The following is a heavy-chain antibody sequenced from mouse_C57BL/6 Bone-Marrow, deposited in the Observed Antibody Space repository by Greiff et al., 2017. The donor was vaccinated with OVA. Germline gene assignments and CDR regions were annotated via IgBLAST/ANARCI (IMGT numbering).Heavy chain of an antibody. D-gene: IGHD1-1*01. V-gene: IGHV1-81*01. J-gene: IGHJ2*01. CDR1: GYTFTSYG. CDR3: ARNHDYYGSSFFDY. Sequence: VQLQESGAELARPGASVKLSCKASGYTFTSYGISWVKQRTGQGLEWIGEIYPRSSNTYYNEKFKGKATLTADKSSSTAYMELRSLTSEDSAVYFGARNHDYYGSSFFDYWGRGTALTVTS. CDR2: IYPRSSNT.